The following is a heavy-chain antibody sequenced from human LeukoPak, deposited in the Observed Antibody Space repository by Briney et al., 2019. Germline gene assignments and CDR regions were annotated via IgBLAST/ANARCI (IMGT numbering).Heavy chain of an antibody. CDR2: IYYSGST. J-gene: IGHJ4*02. V-gene: IGHV4-30-4*08. D-gene: IGHD3-10*01. CDR3: ARESNKVVRGVIITHAFDY. CDR1: GGSISSGDYY. Sequence: SETLSLTCTVSGGSISSGDYYWSWIRQPPGKGLEWIGYIYYSGSTYYNPSLKSRVTISVDTSKNQFSLKLSSVTAADTAVYYCARESNKVVRGVIITHAFDYWGQGTLDTVSS.